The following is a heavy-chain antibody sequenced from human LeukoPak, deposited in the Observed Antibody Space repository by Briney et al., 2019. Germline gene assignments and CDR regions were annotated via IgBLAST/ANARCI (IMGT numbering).Heavy chain of an antibody. D-gene: IGHD3-3*01. CDR2: INHSGST. J-gene: IGHJ6*03. CDR1: GGSFSGCY. Sequence: SETLSLTCAVYGGSFSGCYWSWIRQPPGKGLEWIGEINHSGSTNYNPSLKSRVTISVDTSKNQFSLKLSSVTAADTAVYYCARGFLEWLLYRYYYYYMDVWGKGTTVTVSS. CDR3: ARGFLEWLLYRYYYYYMDV. V-gene: IGHV4-34*01.